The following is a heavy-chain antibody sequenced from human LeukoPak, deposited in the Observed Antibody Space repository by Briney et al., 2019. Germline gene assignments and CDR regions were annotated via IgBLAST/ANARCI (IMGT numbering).Heavy chain of an antibody. CDR2: ISGSGGST. Sequence: GGSLRLSCAASGFTFSSYAMSWVRRAPGKGLEWVSAISGSGGSTYYADSVKGRFTISRDNSKNTLYLQMNSLRAEDTAVYYCAKGGATVVAGFYYFDYWGQGTLVTVSS. J-gene: IGHJ4*02. CDR3: AKGGATVVAGFYYFDY. D-gene: IGHD4-23*01. V-gene: IGHV3-23*01. CDR1: GFTFSSYA.